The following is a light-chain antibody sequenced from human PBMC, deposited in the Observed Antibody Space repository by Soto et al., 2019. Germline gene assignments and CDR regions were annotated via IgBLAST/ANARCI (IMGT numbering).Light chain of an antibody. CDR2: DAS. Sequence: DIQMTQSPSTLSASVGDRVSITCRASQSISNYLAWYQQKPGKAPKVVIYDASSLESGVPSRFSGTGSGTEFTLTISTLQPDDFANYYCQQYNTFTTLGQGTKLEIK. CDR1: QSISNY. J-gene: IGKJ2*01. V-gene: IGKV1-5*01. CDR3: QQYNTFTT.